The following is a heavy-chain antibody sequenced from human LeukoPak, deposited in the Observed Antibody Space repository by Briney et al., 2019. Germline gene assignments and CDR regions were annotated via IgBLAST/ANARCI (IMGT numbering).Heavy chain of an antibody. CDR2: IYFSGST. J-gene: IGHJ4*02. Sequence: PSETLSLTCTVSGGSISSNNYYWGWIRQPPGKGLEWIGSIYFSGSTYYNPSLKSRVTISVDTSKNQFSLKLSSVTAADTAVYYCAGNSGYDFYRFDYWGQGTLVTVSS. CDR3: AGNSGYDFYRFDY. CDR1: GGSISSNNYY. V-gene: IGHV4-39*01. D-gene: IGHD5-12*01.